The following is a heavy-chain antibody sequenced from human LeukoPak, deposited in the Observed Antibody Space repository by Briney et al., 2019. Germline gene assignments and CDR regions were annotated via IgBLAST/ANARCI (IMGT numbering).Heavy chain of an antibody. J-gene: IGHJ4*02. Sequence: GSLRLSCAASGFTFSSYAMHWVRQAPGKGLEWVAVISYDGSNKYYADSVKGRFTISRDNSKNTLYLQMNSLRAEDTAVYYCAKQTARRYFDYWGQGTLVTVSS. V-gene: IGHV3-30-3*02. CDR1: GFTFSSYA. CDR3: AKQTARRYFDY. D-gene: IGHD6-6*01. CDR2: ISYDGSNK.